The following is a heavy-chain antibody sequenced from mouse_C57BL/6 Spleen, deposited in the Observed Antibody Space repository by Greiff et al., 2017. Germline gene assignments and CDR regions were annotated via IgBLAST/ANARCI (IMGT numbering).Heavy chain of an antibody. CDR2: IDPSDSYT. CDR3: ARLMEYFDY. Sequence: QVQLQQPGTELVKPGASVKLSCKASGYTFTSYWMQWVKQRPGQGLEWIGEIDPSDSYTNYNQKFKGKATLTVDTSSSTAYMQLSSLTSEDSAVYYCARLMEYFDYWGQGTTLTVSS. CDR1: GYTFTSYW. V-gene: IGHV1-50*01. J-gene: IGHJ2*01.